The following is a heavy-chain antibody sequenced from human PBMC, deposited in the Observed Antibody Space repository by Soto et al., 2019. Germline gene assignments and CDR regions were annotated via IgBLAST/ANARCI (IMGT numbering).Heavy chain of an antibody. CDR3: AKDRRAGGNYGFYSDF. Sequence: GGSLRLSCAACGFTFSSYGMTWVRQAPGKGLEWVAFSSATGAGTYYADSVKGRFTISRDNSKNTLYLQMTSLRADDTAVYYCAKDRRAGGNYGFYSDFWGQGARVTVSS. J-gene: IGHJ4*02. CDR1: GFTFSSYG. V-gene: IGHV3-23*01. CDR2: SSATGAGT. D-gene: IGHD1-7*01.